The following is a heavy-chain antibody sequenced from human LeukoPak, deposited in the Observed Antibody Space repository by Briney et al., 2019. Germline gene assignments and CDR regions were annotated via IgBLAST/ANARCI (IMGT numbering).Heavy chain of an antibody. D-gene: IGHD3/OR15-3a*01. V-gene: IGHV3-23*01. CDR3: AKRGVVIRVVLVGFHKEAYYFES. CDR2: ISGSGGNT. CDR1: GFTFANYA. Sequence: GGSLRLSCVASGFTFANYAMSWVRQAPGKGLEWVSVISGSGGNTYYADSVKGRLTISRDNSNNTLYLQLNSLRAEDTAVYFCAKRGVVIRVVLVGFHKEAYYFESWGQGALVTVSS. J-gene: IGHJ4*02.